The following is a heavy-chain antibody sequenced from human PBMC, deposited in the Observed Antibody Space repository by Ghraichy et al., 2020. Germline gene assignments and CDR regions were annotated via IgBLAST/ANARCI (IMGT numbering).Heavy chain of an antibody. CDR1: GDSVSNYNVA. Sequence: SQTLSLTCAISGDSVSNYNVAWNWIRQSPSRGLEWLGRTYRMASQYAESVKSRMTISPDTSNNQFFLQLNSVTPEDTALYYCARGRDHGFDIWGQGTMVTVSS. CDR3: ARGRDHGFDI. J-gene: IGHJ3*02. CDR2: TYRMAS. V-gene: IGHV6-1*01.